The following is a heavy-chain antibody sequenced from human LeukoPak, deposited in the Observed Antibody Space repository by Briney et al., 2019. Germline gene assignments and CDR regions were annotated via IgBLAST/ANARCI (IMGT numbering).Heavy chain of an antibody. CDR1: GFTFSSYA. D-gene: IGHD3-10*01. V-gene: IGHV3-30*04. CDR2: ISYDGSNK. Sequence: PGRSLRLSCAASGFTFSSYAMHWVRQAPGKGLEWVAVISYDGSNKYYADSVKGRFTISRDNSKNTLYLQMNSLRAEDTAVYYCARSYGSGSTYYYYYGMDVWGQGTTVTVSS. J-gene: IGHJ6*02. CDR3: ARSYGSGSTYYYYYGMDV.